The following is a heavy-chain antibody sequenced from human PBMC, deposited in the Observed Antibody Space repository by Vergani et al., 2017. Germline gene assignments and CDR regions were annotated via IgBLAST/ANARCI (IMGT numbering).Heavy chain of an antibody. J-gene: IGHJ4*02. CDR2: INHSGST. CDR1: GFTFSSYS. Sequence: VQLVESGGGLVKPGGSLRLSCAASGFTFSSYSMNWVRQAPGKGLEWIGEINHSGSTNYNPSLKSRVTISVDTSKNQFSLKLSSVTAADTAVYYCARGLDYYFDYWGQGTLVTVSS. CDR3: ARGLDYYFDY. V-gene: IGHV4-34*01.